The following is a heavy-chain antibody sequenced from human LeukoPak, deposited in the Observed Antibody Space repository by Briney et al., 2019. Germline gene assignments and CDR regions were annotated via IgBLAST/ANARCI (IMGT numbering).Heavy chain of an antibody. D-gene: IGHD2-21*01. CDR1: GFTVSGNY. J-gene: IGHJ4*02. CDR2: IYSGGTT. V-gene: IGHV3-53*01. CDR3: AGERSCCDGFCYSYFDY. Sequence: GGCPRLSRAVSGFTVSGNYMSGVRQAPGRGLEWVSLIYSGGTTYYTDPVKCGFTISTDNSKNTLYLQINRLRAEDTAGYYCAGERSCCDGFCYSYFDYWGQGTLVTVSS.